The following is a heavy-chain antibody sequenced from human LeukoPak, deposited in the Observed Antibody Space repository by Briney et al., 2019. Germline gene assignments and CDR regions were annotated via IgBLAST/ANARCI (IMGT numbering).Heavy chain of an antibody. D-gene: IGHD6-19*01. J-gene: IGHJ2*01. CDR1: GFTFSSYW. V-gene: IGHV3-7*01. CDR3: ARFLAVAGTGLRYFDL. Sequence: GGSLRLSCAASGFTFSSYWKTWVRQAPGKGLEWVANIKQDGSEQYYVDSVKGRFTISRDNAKNSLYLQMNSLRAEDTAVYYCARFLAVAGTGLRYFDLWGRGTLVTVSS. CDR2: IKQDGSEQ.